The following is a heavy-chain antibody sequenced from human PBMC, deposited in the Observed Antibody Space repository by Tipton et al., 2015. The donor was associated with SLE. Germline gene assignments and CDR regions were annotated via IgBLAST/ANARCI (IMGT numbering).Heavy chain of an antibody. J-gene: IGHJ4*02. CDR1: GGSFSGYY. Sequence: TLSLTCAVYGGSFSGYYWSWIRQPPGKGLEWIGYIYHSGSTYYNPSLKSRVTISVDRSKNQFSLKLSSVTAADTAVYYCARGGIQLREGFDYWGQGTLVTVSS. CDR2: IYHSGST. CDR3: ARGGIQLREGFDY. D-gene: IGHD5-18*01. V-gene: IGHV4-30-2*01.